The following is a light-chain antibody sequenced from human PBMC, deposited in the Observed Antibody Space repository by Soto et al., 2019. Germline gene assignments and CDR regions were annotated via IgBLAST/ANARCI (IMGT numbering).Light chain of an antibody. J-gene: IGKJ1*01. CDR2: KAS. V-gene: IGKV1-5*03. CDR1: QSISSW. CDR3: QQYNSYPRT. Sequence: DIQMTQSPSTLSASVGDRVTITCRASQSISSWLAWYQQKPGKAPKLLIYKASSLESGVPSRFSGSGSATEFTLTISSLQADDFAAYYWQQYNSYPRTFGQGTKVEIK.